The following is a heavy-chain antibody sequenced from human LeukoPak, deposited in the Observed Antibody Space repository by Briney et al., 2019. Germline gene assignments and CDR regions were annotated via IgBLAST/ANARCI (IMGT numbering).Heavy chain of an antibody. CDR3: ARDADGYNSRGNNWFDP. J-gene: IGHJ5*02. CDR2: ISAYNGNT. CDR1: GYTFTSYG. V-gene: IGHV1-18*01. D-gene: IGHD5-24*01. Sequence: ASVNVSCTASGYTFTSYGISWVRQAPGQGLEWMGWISAYNGNTNYAQKLQGRVTMTTDTSTSTAYMELRSLRSDDTAVYYCARDADGYNSRGNNWFDPWGQGTLVTASS.